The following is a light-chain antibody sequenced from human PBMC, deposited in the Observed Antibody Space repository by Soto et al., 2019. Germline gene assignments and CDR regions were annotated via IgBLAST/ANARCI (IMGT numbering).Light chain of an antibody. CDR1: QSVSGN. CDR2: GAS. J-gene: IGKJ1*01. Sequence: EIVMTQSPATLSVSPGERATLSCRASQSVSGNLAWYQQKPGQAPRLLIYGASTRATGIPARFSGSGSGTEFPLTISSLQSEDFAVYYCHQYNSWPQTFGQGTKVEF. CDR3: HQYNSWPQT. V-gene: IGKV3-15*01.